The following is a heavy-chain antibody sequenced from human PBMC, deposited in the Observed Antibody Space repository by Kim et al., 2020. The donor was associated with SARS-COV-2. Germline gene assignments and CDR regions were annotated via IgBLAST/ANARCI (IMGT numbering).Heavy chain of an antibody. Sequence: GGSLRLSCAASGFTFSSYAMHWVRQAPGKGLEWVAVISYDGSNKYYADSVKGRFTISRDNSKNTLYLQMNSLRAEDTAVYYCASQGGYYYGSGSYYTSSWYFDYWGQGTLVTVSS. CDR2: ISYDGSNK. CDR3: ASQGGYYYGSGSYYTSSWYFDY. J-gene: IGHJ4*02. V-gene: IGHV3-30*04. CDR1: GFTFSSYA. D-gene: IGHD3-10*01.